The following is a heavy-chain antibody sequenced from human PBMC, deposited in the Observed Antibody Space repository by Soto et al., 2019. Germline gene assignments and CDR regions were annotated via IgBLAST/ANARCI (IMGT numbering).Heavy chain of an antibody. CDR2: IIPIFGTA. D-gene: IGHD1-26*01. CDR1: GGTFSSYA. V-gene: IGHV1-69*13. CDR3: ARDVELVGARSYYYGMDV. J-gene: IGHJ6*02. Sequence: GASVKVSCKASGGTFSSYAISWVRQAPGQGLEWMGGIIPIFGTANYAQKFQGRVTITADESTSTAYMELSSLRSEDTAVYYCARDVELVGARSYYYGMDVWGQGTTVTVSS.